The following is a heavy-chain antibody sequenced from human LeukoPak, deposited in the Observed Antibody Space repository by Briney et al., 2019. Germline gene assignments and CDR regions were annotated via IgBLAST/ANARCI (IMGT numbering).Heavy chain of an antibody. CDR2: ISGRGGST. CDR3: ANWGAGPTMVRGAYTQRHY. J-gene: IGHJ4*02. CDR1: GFTFSSYA. V-gene: IGHV3-23*01. Sequence: PGGSLRLSCAASGFTFSSYAMSWVRQAPGKGLEWVSIISGRGGSTYYADSVKGRFTISRDNAKNSLYLQMNSLRAEDTAVYYCANWGAGPTMVRGAYTQRHYWGQGTLVTVSS. D-gene: IGHD3-10*01.